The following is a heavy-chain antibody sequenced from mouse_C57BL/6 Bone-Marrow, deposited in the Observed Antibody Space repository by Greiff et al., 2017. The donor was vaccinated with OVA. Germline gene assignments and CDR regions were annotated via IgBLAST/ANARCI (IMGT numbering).Heavy chain of an antibody. Sequence: QVQLQQSGAELAKPGASVKLSCKASGYTFTSYWMHWVKQRPGQGLEWIGYINPSSGYTKYNQKFKDKATLTADKSSSTAYMQLSSLTYEDSAVYYCARHYDGRRAGFAYWGQGTLVTVSA. CDR2: INPSSGYT. V-gene: IGHV1-7*01. D-gene: IGHD1-1*01. CDR1: GYTFTSYW. J-gene: IGHJ3*01. CDR3: ARHYDGRRAGFAY.